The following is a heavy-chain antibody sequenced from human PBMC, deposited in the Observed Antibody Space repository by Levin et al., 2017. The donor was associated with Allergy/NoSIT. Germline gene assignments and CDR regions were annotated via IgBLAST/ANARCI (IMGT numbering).Heavy chain of an antibody. CDR1: GYTFTDYY. CDR2: INPRSGGT. CDR3: ARDFGQPDGAYYFDY. D-gene: IGHD3-3*01. Sequence: LVASVKVSCKASGYTFTDYYMHWVRQAPGQGLEWMGWINPRSGGTNSAQKFQGRVTMTRDTPVGTAYMELSSLRSDDTAVYYCARDFGQPDGAYYFDYWGQGTLVTVSS. J-gene: IGHJ4*02. V-gene: IGHV1-2*03.